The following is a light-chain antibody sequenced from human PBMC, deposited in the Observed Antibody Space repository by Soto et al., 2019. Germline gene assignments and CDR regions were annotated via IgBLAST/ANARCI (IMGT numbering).Light chain of an antibody. CDR3: QQRSNWLLIT. J-gene: IGKJ5*01. CDR2: DAS. V-gene: IGKV3-11*01. Sequence: EIVITQSPATLSVSPGERATLSCRASQRVSGSSLAWYQQKPGQAPSLLIYDASNRATGIPARFSGSGSGTDFTLTISSLEPEDFAVYYCQQRSNWLLITFGQGTRLETK. CDR1: QRVSGSS.